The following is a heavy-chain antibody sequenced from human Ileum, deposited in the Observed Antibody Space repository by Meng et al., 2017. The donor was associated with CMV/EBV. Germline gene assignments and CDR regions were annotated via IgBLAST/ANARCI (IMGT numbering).Heavy chain of an antibody. V-gene: IGHV3-74*01. J-gene: IGHJ4*02. CDR1: GFTFSSYW. CDR3: VRGTSDWPGVDY. Sequence: EVQSVESGGGLVQPGGSLRLSCAASGFTFSSYWMHWVRHAPGKGLVWVSRIDTDGSETKYADSANGRFTISRDNAKNTLYLQMNSLSAEDTAVYFCVRGTSDWPGVDYWGQGTLVTVSS. CDR2: IDTDGSET. D-gene: IGHD2-21*02.